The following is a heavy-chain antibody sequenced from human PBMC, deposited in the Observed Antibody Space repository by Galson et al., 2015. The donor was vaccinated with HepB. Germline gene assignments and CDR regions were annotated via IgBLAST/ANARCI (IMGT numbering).Heavy chain of an antibody. CDR3: WGGAYVEDY. V-gene: IGHV3-53*01. D-gene: IGHD5-12*01. CDR1: GFTVSSND. CDR2: ISSGGST. J-gene: IGHJ4*02. Sequence: SLRLSCAASGFTVSSNDMSWVRQAPGKGLECVSVISSGGSTYYADSVKGRFTISRDNSKNTLYLQMNGLRAEDTAVYYCWGGAYVEDYWGQGTLVTVSS.